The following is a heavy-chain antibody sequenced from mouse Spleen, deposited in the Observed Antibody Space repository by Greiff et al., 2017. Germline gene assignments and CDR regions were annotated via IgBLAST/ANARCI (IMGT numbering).Heavy chain of an antibody. CDR2: IHPNSGST. CDR1: GYTFTSYW. D-gene: IGHD1-1*02. CDR3: ARNLDGSYTWFAY. J-gene: IGHJ3*01. V-gene: IGHV1-64*01. Sequence: QVQLQQPGAELVKPGASVKLSCKASGYTFTSYWMHWVKQRPGQGLEWIGMIHPNSGSTNYNEKFKSKATLTVDKSSSTAYMQLSSLTSEDSAVYYCARNLDGSYTWFAYWGQGTLVTVSA.